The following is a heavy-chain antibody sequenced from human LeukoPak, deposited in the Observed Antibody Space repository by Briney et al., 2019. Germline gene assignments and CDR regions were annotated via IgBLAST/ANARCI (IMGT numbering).Heavy chain of an antibody. V-gene: IGHV4-4*02. CDR1: GGSISSSNW. J-gene: IGHJ4*02. CDR2: IYHSGST. CDR3: ARRDILTGYAYYFDY. Sequence: SETLSLTCAVSGGSISSSNWWSWVRRPPGKGLEWIGEIYHSGSTNYNPSLKSRVTISVDKSKNQFSLKLSSVTAADTAVYYCARRDILTGYAYYFDYWGQGTLVTVSS. D-gene: IGHD3-9*01.